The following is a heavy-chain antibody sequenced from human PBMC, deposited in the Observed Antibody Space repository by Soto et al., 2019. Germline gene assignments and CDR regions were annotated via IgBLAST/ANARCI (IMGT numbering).Heavy chain of an antibody. J-gene: IGHJ5*02. CDR2: ISAYNGNT. V-gene: IGHV1-18*04. Sequence: ASVKVSCKASGYTFTSYGISWVRQAPGQGLEWMGWISAYNGNTNYAQKLQGRVTMTTDTSTSTAYMELRSLRSDDTAVYYCARVVTGAAPRHNCFDPWGQGTLVTVSS. D-gene: IGHD3-10*01. CDR3: ARVVTGAAPRHNCFDP. CDR1: GYTFTSYG.